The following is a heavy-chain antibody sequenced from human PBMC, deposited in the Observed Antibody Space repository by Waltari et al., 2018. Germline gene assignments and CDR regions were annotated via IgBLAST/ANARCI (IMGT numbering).Heavy chain of an antibody. D-gene: IGHD1-7*01. Sequence: QLQLQESGPGLVKPSETLSLTCTVSSGAIRRRGYYWGWIRQPPGKGLEWMGGVYYSGNTHYNPSLKNRVTISVDTSKNQFSLKVTSVTAADTAVYYCAKVWKNYRTDYWGQGTLVTVSS. V-gene: IGHV4-39*07. J-gene: IGHJ4*02. CDR3: AKVWKNYRTDY. CDR2: VYYSGNT. CDR1: SGAIRRRGYY.